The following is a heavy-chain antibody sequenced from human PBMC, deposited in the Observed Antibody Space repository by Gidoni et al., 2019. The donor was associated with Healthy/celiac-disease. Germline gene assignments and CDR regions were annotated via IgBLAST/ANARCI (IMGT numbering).Heavy chain of an antibody. V-gene: IGHV3-9*01. J-gene: IGHJ6*02. Sequence: EVQLVESGGGLVQPGRSLRLSCAASGFTFADYSMPWVRQAPGKGLEWVSGISWNSGSIGYEDSVKRRFTNSRDNAKNSLYLQMNSLRAEDTALYYCAKDMTVAAADDYYYYGMDVRGQGTTVTVSS. CDR2: ISWNSGSI. D-gene: IGHD6-13*01. CDR1: GFTFADYS. CDR3: AKDMTVAAADDYYYYGMDV.